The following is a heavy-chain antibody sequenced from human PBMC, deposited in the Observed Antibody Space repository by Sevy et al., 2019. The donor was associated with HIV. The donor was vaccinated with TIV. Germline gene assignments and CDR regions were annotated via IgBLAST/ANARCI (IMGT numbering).Heavy chain of an antibody. J-gene: IGHJ4*02. CDR1: GFTITNSW. V-gene: IGHV3-7*01. D-gene: IGHD3-10*01. Sequence: GGSLRLSCAASGFTITNSWMGWVRQAPGKGLEWVATIKEDGSGKDFVDSGKGRLVVSRGNAKNSVFLQMNSLRDEDTAVYYCVKGTGAYWGQGVMVTVSS. CDR3: VKGTGAY. CDR2: IKEDGSGK.